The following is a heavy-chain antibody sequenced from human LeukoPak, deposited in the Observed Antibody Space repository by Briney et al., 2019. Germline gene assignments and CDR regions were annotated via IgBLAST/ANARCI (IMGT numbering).Heavy chain of an antibody. CDR2: IYTSGST. Sequence: SQTLSLTCTVSGGSISSGSYYWSWIRQLAGKGLEWIGRIYTSGSTNYNPSLKSRVTISVDTSKNQFSLKLSSVTAADTAVYYCARDIAGGCYFAYWGQGTLVTVSS. V-gene: IGHV4-61*02. D-gene: IGHD1-14*01. CDR1: GGSISSGSYY. J-gene: IGHJ4*02. CDR3: ARDIAGGCYFAY.